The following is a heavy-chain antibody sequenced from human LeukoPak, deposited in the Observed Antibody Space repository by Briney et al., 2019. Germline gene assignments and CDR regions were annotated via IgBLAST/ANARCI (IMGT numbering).Heavy chain of an antibody. CDR1: GFTFSSHS. CDR2: ISYHESNK. Sequence: GGSLRLSCTASGFTFSSHSLYWVRQAPGKGLECVAVISYHESNKYYADSVKGRFTISRDNSKDTLFLQMNSLRAEDTAVYYCARNVESAYYDFGDGMDVWGQGTTVTVSS. CDR3: ARNVESAYYDFGDGMDV. D-gene: IGHD3-3*01. J-gene: IGHJ6*02. V-gene: IGHV3-30-3*01.